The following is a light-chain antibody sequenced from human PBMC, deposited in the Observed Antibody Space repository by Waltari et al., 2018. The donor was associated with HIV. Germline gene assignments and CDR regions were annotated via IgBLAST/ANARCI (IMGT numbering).Light chain of an antibody. J-gene: IGKJ2*03. CDR1: QSVLYSSNNKKY. V-gene: IGKV4-1*01. CDR3: QHYYSAPYS. CDR2: WAS. Sequence: DIVMTQSPESLAVSLGERATINCKSSQSVLYSSNNKKYLAWYQHKPGQPPNVLIYWASTRESGVPDRFSGSGSGTDFTLTISSLQAEDVAVYYCQHYYSAPYSFGQGTKLEIK.